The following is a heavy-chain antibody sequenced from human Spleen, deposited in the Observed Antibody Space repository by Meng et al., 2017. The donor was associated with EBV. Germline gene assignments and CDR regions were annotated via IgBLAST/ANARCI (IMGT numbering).Heavy chain of an antibody. J-gene: IGHJ4*02. D-gene: IGHD3-3*02. CDR3: ARGTIRGNRRYMEYYHY. CDR1: GGSISNPNW. CDR2: MFHSGST. V-gene: IGHV4-4*02. Sequence: EGAGPGLVKPSGTLSLTCAVSGGSISNPNWWSWVRQPPGKGLEWIAEMFHSGSTNYNPSLKSRITISMDTSVNQISLRLDSVTAADTAVYYCARGTIRGNRRYMEYYHYWGQGTLVTASS.